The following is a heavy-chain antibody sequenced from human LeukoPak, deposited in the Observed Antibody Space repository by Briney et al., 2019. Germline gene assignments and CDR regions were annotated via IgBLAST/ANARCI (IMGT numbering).Heavy chain of an antibody. CDR2: ISSSSGYI. V-gene: IGHV3-21*01. CDR3: ARGPSGYHNT. J-gene: IGHJ4*02. CDR1: GFAFSSYN. D-gene: IGHD5-12*01. Sequence: PGGSLRLSCAASGFAFSSYNMNWVRQAPGKGLEWVSSISSSSGYIYYADSVMGRFTISRDNAKNSLYLQMNSLRAEDTAVYYCARGPSGYHNTGGQGTLVTVSS.